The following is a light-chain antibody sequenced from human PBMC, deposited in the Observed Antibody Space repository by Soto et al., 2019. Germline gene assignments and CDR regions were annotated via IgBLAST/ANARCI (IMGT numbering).Light chain of an antibody. CDR3: QQYGRSTRT. CDR2: DAS. Sequence: EIVLTQSPGTLSLSPGERATLSCRASQSVISYYLAWYQQKPGQAPRLLIYDASSRATGIPDRFSGSGSGTDFTLTISRLEPEDFAVYYCQQYGRSTRTFGQGTKVEIK. J-gene: IGKJ1*01. CDR1: QSVISYY. V-gene: IGKV3-20*01.